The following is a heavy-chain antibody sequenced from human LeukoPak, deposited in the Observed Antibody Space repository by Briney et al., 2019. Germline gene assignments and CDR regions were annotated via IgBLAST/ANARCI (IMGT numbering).Heavy chain of an antibody. D-gene: IGHD2-2*01. Sequence: ASVKVSCKASGYTFTSYDINWVRQATGQGLEWMGWMNPSSGSTGYAQKFQGRVTITRNTSISTAYMEPSTLRSEDTAVYYCARGRSAMRMDVWGKGTTVTVSS. CDR1: GYTFTSYD. CDR2: MNPSSGST. CDR3: ARGRSAMRMDV. J-gene: IGHJ6*04. V-gene: IGHV1-8*03.